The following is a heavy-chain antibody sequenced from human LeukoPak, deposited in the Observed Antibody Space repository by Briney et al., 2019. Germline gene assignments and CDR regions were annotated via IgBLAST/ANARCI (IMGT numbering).Heavy chain of an antibody. CDR2: TYYRSN. V-gene: IGHV6-1*01. CDR1: GDSVSSSSDA. J-gene: IGHJ3*02. Sequence: SQTPSLTCAISGDSVSSSSDAWNWIRQSPSRGLEWLGRTYYRSNDYAVSVKSRMTINPDTSKNQFSLQLSSVTPEDTAVYYCARGRNNAFDIWGQGTMVTVSS. D-gene: IGHD1/OR15-1a*01. CDR3: ARGRNNAFDI.